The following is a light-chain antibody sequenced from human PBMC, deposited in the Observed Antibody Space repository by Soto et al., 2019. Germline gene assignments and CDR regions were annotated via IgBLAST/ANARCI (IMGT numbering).Light chain of an antibody. CDR1: QGISTY. CDR2: AAS. Sequence: AIRMTQSPSSFSASTGDRVTITCRASQGISTYLAWYQQKPGKAPNLLIYAASTLQSGVPSRFSGSGSGTDFTLTISCLQSEDFATYYCQHYYNYPHTFGQGTKVDIK. CDR3: QHYYNYPHT. J-gene: IGKJ2*01. V-gene: IGKV1-8*01.